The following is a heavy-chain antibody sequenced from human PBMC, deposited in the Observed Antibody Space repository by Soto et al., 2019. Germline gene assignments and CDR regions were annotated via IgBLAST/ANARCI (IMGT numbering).Heavy chain of an antibody. CDR3: ASGSAMGADH. D-gene: IGHD5-18*01. V-gene: IGHV1-69*06. Sequence: SVKVSCKASGVTSSTHTITWVRQAPGQGLEWMGGIIPLFGTGHKAQKFQGRITIIADRSTSTAYMELSSLRSEDTAVYFCASGSAMGADHWGQGTLVTVSS. CDR1: GVTSSTHT. J-gene: IGHJ5*02. CDR2: IIPLFGTG.